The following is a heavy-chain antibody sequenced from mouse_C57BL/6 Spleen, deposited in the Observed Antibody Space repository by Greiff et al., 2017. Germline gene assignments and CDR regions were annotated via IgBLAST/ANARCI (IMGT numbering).Heavy chain of an antibody. CDR3: ARRGYYSKDY. D-gene: IGHD2-5*01. J-gene: IGHJ2*01. Sequence: VQLQQPGAELVRPGSSVKLSCKASGYTFTSYWMDWVKQRPGQGLEWIGNIYPSDSETHYNQKFKDKATLTVDKSSSTAYMQLSSLTSEDSAVYYGARRGYYSKDYWGPGTTLPVSS. CDR1: GYTFTSYW. CDR2: IYPSDSET. V-gene: IGHV1-61*01.